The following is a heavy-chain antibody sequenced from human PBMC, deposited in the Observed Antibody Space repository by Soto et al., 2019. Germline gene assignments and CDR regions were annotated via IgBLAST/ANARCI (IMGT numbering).Heavy chain of an antibody. J-gene: IGHJ3*02. CDR1: GYTSTNYG. V-gene: IGHV1-18*01. Sequence: ASVKVSCKASGYTSTNYGMHWVRQAPGQRLEWMGWISAYNGNTNYAQKLQGRVTMTTDTSTSTAYMELRSLRSDDTAVYYCARDMDCSGGSCYPDAFDIWGQGTMVTVSS. CDR3: ARDMDCSGGSCYPDAFDI. D-gene: IGHD2-15*01. CDR2: ISAYNGNT.